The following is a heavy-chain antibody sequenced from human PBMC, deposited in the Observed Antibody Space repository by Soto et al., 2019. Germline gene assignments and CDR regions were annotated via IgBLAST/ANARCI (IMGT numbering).Heavy chain of an antibody. CDR3: ARPWGYCSGGSCGGNWFDP. CDR2: ISSNGGST. Sequence: PGGSLRLSCSASGFTFSSYAMHWVRQAPGKGLDYVSAISSNGGSTYYADSVKGRFTISRDNSKNQFSLKLSSVTAADTAVYYCARPWGYCSGGSCGGNWFDPWGQGTLVTVSS. D-gene: IGHD2-15*01. V-gene: IGHV3-64*04. J-gene: IGHJ5*02. CDR1: GFTFSSYA.